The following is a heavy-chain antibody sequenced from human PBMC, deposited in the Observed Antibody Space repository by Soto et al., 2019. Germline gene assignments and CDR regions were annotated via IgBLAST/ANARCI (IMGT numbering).Heavy chain of an antibody. CDR2: IRSKANSYAT. CDR3: TALRYFDWSSDDY. D-gene: IGHD3-9*01. V-gene: IGHV3-73*01. J-gene: IGHJ4*02. Sequence: PGGSLRLSCAASGFTFSGSAMHWVRQASGKGLEWVGRIRSKANSYATAYAASVKGRFTISRDDSKNTAYLQMNSLKTEDTAVYYCTALRYFDWSSDDYWGQGTLVTVSS. CDR1: GFTFSGSA.